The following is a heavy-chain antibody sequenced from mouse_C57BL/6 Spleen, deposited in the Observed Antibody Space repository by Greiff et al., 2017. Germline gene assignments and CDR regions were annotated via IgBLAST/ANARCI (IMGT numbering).Heavy chain of an antibody. J-gene: IGHJ1*03. CDR3: ARDPRTTVVATRYFDV. CDR2: IYPRSGNT. Sequence: VQLQQSGAELARPGASVKLSCKASGYTFTSYGISWVKQRTGQGLEWIGEIYPRSGNTYYNEKFKGKATLTADKSSSTAYMELRSLTSEDSAVYFCARDPRTTVVATRYFDVWGTGTTVTVSS. V-gene: IGHV1-81*01. D-gene: IGHD1-1*01. CDR1: GYTFTSYG.